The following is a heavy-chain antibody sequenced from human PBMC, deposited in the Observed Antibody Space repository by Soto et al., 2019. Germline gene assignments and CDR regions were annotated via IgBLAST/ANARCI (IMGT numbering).Heavy chain of an antibody. Sequence: EVQLVESGGGLVQPGGSRTLSCAASGFTVSSNYMSWVRQAPGLGLEWVSLIWSGGSTYYADSEKGRFTISRDRSKNTLHHQMNSLRAEDTAVYYCARYDFLSGYYSYWGQGALVTVSS. J-gene: IGHJ4*02. CDR3: ARYDFLSGYYSY. CDR2: IWSGGST. D-gene: IGHD3-3*01. CDR1: GFTVSSNY. V-gene: IGHV3-66*01.